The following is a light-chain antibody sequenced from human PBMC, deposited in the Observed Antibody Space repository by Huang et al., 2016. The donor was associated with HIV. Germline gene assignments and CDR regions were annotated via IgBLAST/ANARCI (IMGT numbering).Light chain of an antibody. CDR2: AAA. V-gene: IGKV1-39*01. CDR3: QQSYNTPLT. J-gene: IGKJ4*01. CDR1: QSINSY. Sequence: DIQMTQSPSSLSASVGDRVTITCRASQSINSYLNWYQPKPGKAPKVLIYAAARLQRGVPSRFSGSGSGTDFTLTINSLQPEDFAIYYCQQSYNTPLTFGGGTRLEIK.